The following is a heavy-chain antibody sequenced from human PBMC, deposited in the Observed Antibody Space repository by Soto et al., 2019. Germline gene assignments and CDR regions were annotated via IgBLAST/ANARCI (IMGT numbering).Heavy chain of an antibody. J-gene: IGHJ4*02. Sequence: SVKVSCKASGYTFTRSGISWVRQAPGQGLEWMGRIIPILGIANYAQKFQGRVTITADKSTSTAYMELSSLRSEDTAVYYCAGIPINTAMVTSYFDYWGQGTLVTVSS. CDR2: IIPILGIA. CDR1: GYTFTRSG. D-gene: IGHD5-18*01. CDR3: AGIPINTAMVTSYFDY. V-gene: IGHV1-69*04.